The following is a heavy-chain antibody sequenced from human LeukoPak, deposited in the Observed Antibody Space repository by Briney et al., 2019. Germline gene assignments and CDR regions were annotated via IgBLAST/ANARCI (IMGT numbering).Heavy chain of an antibody. CDR1: GFTFSRYA. CDR3: AKKSRDGYNPFDY. Sequence: GGSLRLSCAASGFTFSRYAMSWVRQAPGKGLEWVCGISNSGESPYYANSVEGRFTISRDNSKNTLYLEINSLRAEDTAVYYCAKKSRDGYNPFDYVGQETLVTVSS. D-gene: IGHD5-24*01. J-gene: IGHJ4*02. CDR2: ISNSGESP. V-gene: IGHV3-23*01.